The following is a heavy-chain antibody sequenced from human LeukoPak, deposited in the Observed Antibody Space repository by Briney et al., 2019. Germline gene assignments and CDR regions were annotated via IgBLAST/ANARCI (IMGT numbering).Heavy chain of an antibody. CDR3: VKDIVATIGGAFDI. CDR2: ISSNGGST. J-gene: IGHJ3*02. V-gene: IGHV3-64D*06. D-gene: IGHD5-12*01. CDR1: GFTFSSYA. Sequence: GGSLRLSCSASGFTFSSYAMHWVRQAPGEGLEYASAISSNGGSTYYADSVKGRFTISRDNSKNTLYLQMSSLRAEDTAVYYCVKDIVATIGGAFDIWGQGTMVTISS.